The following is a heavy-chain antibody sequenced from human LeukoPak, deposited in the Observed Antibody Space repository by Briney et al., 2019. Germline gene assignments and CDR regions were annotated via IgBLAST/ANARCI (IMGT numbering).Heavy chain of an antibody. CDR3: ARGLGVNLAAAGTGSYVDY. CDR2: IYYTGST. Sequence: NPSETLSLTCTVSGGPITNSNYYWGWIRQPPGKGPEWIGSIYYTGSTYYNPSLKSRVTISVDTSKNQFSLKLSSVTAADTAVYYCARGLGVNLAAAGTGSYVDYWGQGTLVTVSS. V-gene: IGHV4-39*07. J-gene: IGHJ4*02. CDR1: GGPITNSNYY. D-gene: IGHD6-13*01.